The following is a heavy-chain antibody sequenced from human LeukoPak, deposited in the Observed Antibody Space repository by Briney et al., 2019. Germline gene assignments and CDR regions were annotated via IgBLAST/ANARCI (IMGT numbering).Heavy chain of an antibody. CDR1: GGSFSGYY. D-gene: IGHD6-19*01. V-gene: IGHV4-34*01. CDR2: INHSGGT. CDR3: ARGSHSSGWYYFDY. J-gene: IGHJ4*02. Sequence: SETLSLTCAVYGGSFSGYYWSWIRQPPGKGLEWIGEINHSGGTNYNPSLKSRVTISVDTSKNQFSLKLSSVTAADTAVYYCARGSHSSGWYYFDYWGQGTLVTVSS.